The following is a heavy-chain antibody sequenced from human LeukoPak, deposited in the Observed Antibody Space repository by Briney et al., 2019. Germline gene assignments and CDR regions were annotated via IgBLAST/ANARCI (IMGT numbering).Heavy chain of an antibody. CDR3: ASSGSGIAVAATKSNYFDY. V-gene: IGHV1-2*02. CDR2: INPNSGGT. J-gene: IGHJ4*02. Sequence: ASVKVSCKASGYTFTGYYMHWVRQAPGQGLEWMGWINPNSGGTNYVQKFQGRVTMTRDTSISTAYMELSRLRSDDTAVYYCASSGSGIAVAATKSNYFDYWGQGTLVTVSS. D-gene: IGHD6-19*01. CDR1: GYTFTGYY.